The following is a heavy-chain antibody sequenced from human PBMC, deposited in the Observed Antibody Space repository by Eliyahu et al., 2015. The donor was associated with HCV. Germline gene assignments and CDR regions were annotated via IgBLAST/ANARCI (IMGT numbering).Heavy chain of an antibody. Sequence: VIWYDGSNKYYADSVKGRFTIPRDNSKNTLYLQMNSLRAEDTAVYYCARVDDFWSGYYFLNRDYYYGMDVWGQGTTVTVSS. V-gene: IGHV3-33*01. D-gene: IGHD3-3*01. CDR2: IWYDGSNK. J-gene: IGHJ6*02. CDR3: ARVDDFWSGYYFLNRDYYYGMDV.